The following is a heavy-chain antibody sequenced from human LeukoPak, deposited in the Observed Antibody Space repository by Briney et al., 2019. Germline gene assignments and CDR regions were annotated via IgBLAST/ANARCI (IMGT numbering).Heavy chain of an antibody. D-gene: IGHD6-13*01. CDR2: INRSGST. CDR1: GGSFSGYY. CDR3: ARRAAGTFDY. J-gene: IGHJ4*02. V-gene: IGHV4-34*01. Sequence: PSETLSLTCAVYGGSFSGYYWSWIRQPPGKGLEWIGEINRSGSTNYNPSLKSRVTISIDTSKNQFSLNLSSVTAADTAVYYCARRAAGTFDYWGQGTLVTVSS.